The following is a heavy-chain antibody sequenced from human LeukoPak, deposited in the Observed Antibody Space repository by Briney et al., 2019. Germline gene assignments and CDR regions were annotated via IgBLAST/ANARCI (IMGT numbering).Heavy chain of an antibody. CDR2: ISADGGST. V-gene: IGHV3-43*02. CDR3: AKESGKFDY. J-gene: IGHJ4*02. CDR1: GINFADYA. Sequence: GGSLRLSCVVSGINFADYAMHWVRHPPGKGLEWVSLISADGGSTLSADSVKGRFSISRDNSKNSLYLQMNSLRSEDTAMYYCAKESGKFDYWGQGTLVAVSS.